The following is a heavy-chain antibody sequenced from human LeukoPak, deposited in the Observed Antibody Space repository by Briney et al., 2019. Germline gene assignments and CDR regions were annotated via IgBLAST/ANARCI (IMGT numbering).Heavy chain of an antibody. Sequence: ASVKVSCNVSGYTLTELSMHWVRQAPGKGLEWMGGFDPEDGETIYAQKFQGRVTMTEDTSTDTAYMEPSSLRSEDTAVYYCATPYYYDSTEAFDIWGQGTMVTVSS. D-gene: IGHD3-22*01. CDR3: ATPYYYDSTEAFDI. CDR1: GYTLTELS. V-gene: IGHV1-24*01. J-gene: IGHJ3*02. CDR2: FDPEDGET.